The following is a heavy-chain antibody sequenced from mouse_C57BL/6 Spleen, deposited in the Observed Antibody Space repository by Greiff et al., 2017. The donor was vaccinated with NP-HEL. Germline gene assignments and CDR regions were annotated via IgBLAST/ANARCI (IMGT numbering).Heavy chain of an antibody. D-gene: IGHD3-1*01. Sequence: VQLQQSGAELAKPGASVKLSCKASGYTFTSYWMHWVKQRPGQGLEWIGYINTSSGYTKYNQKFKDKATLTADKSSSTAYMQLSSLTYEDSSVYYCARSGARDYYAMDYWGQGTSVTVSS. CDR3: ARSGARDYYAMDY. CDR2: INTSSGYT. J-gene: IGHJ4*01. CDR1: GYTFTSYW. V-gene: IGHV1-7*01.